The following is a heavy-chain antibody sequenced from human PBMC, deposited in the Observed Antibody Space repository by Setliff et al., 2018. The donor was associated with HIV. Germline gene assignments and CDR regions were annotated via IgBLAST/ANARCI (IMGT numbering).Heavy chain of an antibody. Sequence: SETLSLTCAVYGGSFSAYYWSWIRQPPVKGLEWIGEINHSGSTNYNPSLKSRVTISVDTSKNQFSLKLRSVTAADTAVYYCARRPGYYGSGSLDYWGQGTLVTVS. CDR3: ARRPGYYGSGSLDY. D-gene: IGHD3-10*01. CDR1: GGSFSAYY. J-gene: IGHJ4*02. CDR2: INHSGST. V-gene: IGHV4-34*01.